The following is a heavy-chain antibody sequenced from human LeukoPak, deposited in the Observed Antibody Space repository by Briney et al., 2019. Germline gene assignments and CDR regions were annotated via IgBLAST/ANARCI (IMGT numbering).Heavy chain of an antibody. V-gene: IGHV1-24*01. CDR2: FDPEDGET. CDR3: ATRPITMIVVAPYFDY. Sequence: ASVKVSCKVSGYTLTELSMHWVRQAPGKGLGWMGGFDPEDGETIYAQKFQGRVTMTEDTSTDTAYMELSSLRSEDTAVYYCATRPITMIVVAPYFDYWGQGTLVTVSS. D-gene: IGHD3-22*01. CDR1: GYTLTELS. J-gene: IGHJ4*02.